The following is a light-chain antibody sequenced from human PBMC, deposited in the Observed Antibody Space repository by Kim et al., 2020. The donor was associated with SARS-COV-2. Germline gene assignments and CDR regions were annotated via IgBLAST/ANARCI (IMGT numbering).Light chain of an antibody. CDR1: EDIISY. J-gene: IGKJ4*01. V-gene: IGKV1-9*01. Sequence: SASVGDRVTITCRASEDIISYLAWYQQKPGKAPNLLIYAASTLLSGVPSRFSGSGSGTDFTLTINSLQPEDFATYYCQQVSSYPLTFGGGTRWIS. CDR2: AAS. CDR3: QQVSSYPLT.